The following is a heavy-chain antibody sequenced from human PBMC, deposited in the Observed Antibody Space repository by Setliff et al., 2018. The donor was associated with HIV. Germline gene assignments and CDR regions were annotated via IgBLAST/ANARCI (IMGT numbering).Heavy chain of an antibody. CDR2: IIPILGTA. J-gene: IGHJ6*03. CDR3: ARDPPCSGGSCYPRDYYYYMDV. CDR1: GGTFSSYG. D-gene: IGHD2-15*01. Sequence: SVKVSCKASGGTFSSYGVHWVRRAPGQGLEWMGGIIPILGTAHYAQKFQGRATITTDGSTSTAYMELSRLRSEDTAVYYCARDPPCSGGSCYPRDYYYYMDVWGKGTTVTAP. V-gene: IGHV1-69*05.